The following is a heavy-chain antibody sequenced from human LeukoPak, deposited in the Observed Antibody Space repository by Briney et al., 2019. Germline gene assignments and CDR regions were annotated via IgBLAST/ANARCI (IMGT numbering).Heavy chain of an antibody. V-gene: IGHV3-53*01. J-gene: IGHJ4*02. CDR1: GFTVSSNY. CDR3: ARGSYDYGDYELGY. Sequence: PGGSLRLSCAASGFTVSSNYMSWVRQAPGKGLEWVSVIYSGGSTYYADSVKGRFTISRDNAKNTLYLQMNSLRAEDTAVYYCARGSYDYGDYELGYWGQGTLVTVSS. D-gene: IGHD4-17*01. CDR2: IYSGGST.